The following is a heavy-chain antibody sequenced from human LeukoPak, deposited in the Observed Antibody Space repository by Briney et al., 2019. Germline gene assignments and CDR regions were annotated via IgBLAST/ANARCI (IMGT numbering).Heavy chain of an antibody. Sequence: SSVKVSCKASGGTFSSYAISWVRQAPGQGLEWMGGIIPIFGTANYAQKFQGRVTITTDEPTSTAYMELSSLRSEDTAVYYCARADYGDYAHGWFDPWGQGTLVTVSS. CDR1: GGTFSSYA. D-gene: IGHD4-17*01. CDR2: IIPIFGTA. J-gene: IGHJ5*02. V-gene: IGHV1-69*05. CDR3: ARADYGDYAHGWFDP.